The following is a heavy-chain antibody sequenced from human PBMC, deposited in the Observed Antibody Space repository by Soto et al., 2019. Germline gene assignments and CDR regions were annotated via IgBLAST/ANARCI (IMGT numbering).Heavy chain of an antibody. CDR3: GYVYYNSGRWDA. J-gene: IGHJ5*02. Sequence: ITLKESGPTLVKPTQTLTLTCTFSGFSLSTSAVGVGWIRQPPGKALEWLALIYWDDDKRYSPSLKSRLTITKDTSKNQVVLTMTNMDRVDTATYSCGYVYYNSGRWDAWGQGTLVTVSS. D-gene: IGHD3-10*01. CDR1: GFSLSTSAVG. CDR2: IYWDDDK. V-gene: IGHV2-5*02.